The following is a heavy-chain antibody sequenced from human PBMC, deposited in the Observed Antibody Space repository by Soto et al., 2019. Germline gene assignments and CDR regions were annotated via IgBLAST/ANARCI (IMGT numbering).Heavy chain of an antibody. CDR3: ARSPGGYYID. CDR2: INTDGSST. J-gene: IGHJ4*03. Sequence: PGGSLRLSCADSGFSFSSYWMHWVRQGPGKGLVWVSRINTDGSSTNYADSVRGRFTISRDNAKNTVYLQMNSLRAEDTAVYYYARSPGGYYIDWGQGT. CDR1: GFSFSSYW. V-gene: IGHV3-74*01. D-gene: IGHD3-9*01.